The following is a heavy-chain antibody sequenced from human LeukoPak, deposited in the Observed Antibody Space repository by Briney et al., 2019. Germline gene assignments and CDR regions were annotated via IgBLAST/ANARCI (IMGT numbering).Heavy chain of an antibody. CDR2: IYTSGST. D-gene: IGHD3-3*01. CDR3: ARSYFYEYFQN. Sequence: SETLSLTCTVSGGSISSGSYYWSWIRQPAGKGLEWIGRIYTSGSTNYNPSLKSRVTISVDTSKNQFSLKLSSVTAADTAVNYCARSYFYEYFQNWGQGTLVTVSS. CDR1: GGSISSGSYY. J-gene: IGHJ1*01. V-gene: IGHV4-61*02.